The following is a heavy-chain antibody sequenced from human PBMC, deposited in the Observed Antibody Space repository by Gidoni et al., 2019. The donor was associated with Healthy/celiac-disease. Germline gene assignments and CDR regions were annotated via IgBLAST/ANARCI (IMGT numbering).Heavy chain of an antibody. CDR1: GASISSSSYY. D-gene: IGHD4-17*01. V-gene: IGHV4-39*01. CDR2: IYYSGST. CDR3: ARLHYGDYVYYYYYYGMDV. Sequence: QLQLQESGPGLVKPSETLSLTCTVSGASISSSSYYWGWIRQPPGKGLEWIGSIYYSGSTYYNPSLKLRVTISVATSKHQLSLKLSSVTAADTAVYDGARLHYGDYVYYYYYYGMDVWGQGTTVTVSS. J-gene: IGHJ6*02.